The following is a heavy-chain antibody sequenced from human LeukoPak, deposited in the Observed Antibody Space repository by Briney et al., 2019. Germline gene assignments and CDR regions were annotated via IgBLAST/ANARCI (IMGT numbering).Heavy chain of an antibody. D-gene: IGHD4-17*01. V-gene: IGHV1-69*04. CDR2: IIPILGIA. J-gene: IGHJ4*02. Sequence: GASVKVSCKASGGTFSSYAISWERQAPGQGLEWMGRIIPILGIANYAQKFQGRVTITADKSTSTAYMELSSLRSEDTAVYYCARDYGGHKEYWGQGTLVTVSS. CDR3: ARDYGGHKEY. CDR1: GGTFSSYA.